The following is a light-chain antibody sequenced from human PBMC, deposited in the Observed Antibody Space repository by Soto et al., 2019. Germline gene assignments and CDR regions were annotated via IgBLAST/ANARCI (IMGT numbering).Light chain of an antibody. Sequence: DIVMTQSPDSLAVSLGERATINCKTSQTVLSSSNNKNYLIWYQQKPGQPPKLLISWASTRESGVPDRFSGSGSGTDFTLTISSLQAEDVAVYYFQQCYSAPLTIGGGTKVEIK. CDR3: QQCYSAPLT. J-gene: IGKJ4*01. CDR1: QTVLSSSNNKNY. V-gene: IGKV4-1*01. CDR2: WAS.